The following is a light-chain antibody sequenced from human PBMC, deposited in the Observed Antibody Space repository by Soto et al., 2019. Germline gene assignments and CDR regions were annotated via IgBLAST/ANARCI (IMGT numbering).Light chain of an antibody. V-gene: IGKV1-5*01. J-gene: IGKJ1*01. CDR2: DAS. CDR3: QQHKSYWT. CDR1: QSVSSW. Sequence: DIQMTQSPSSLSASVGDRVTLTCRTSQSVSSWLAWYQQKPGNAPKLLIYDASNLESGVPSRFSGSGSGTEFTLTISSLQPDDFATYYCQQHKSYWTFGQGTKVEIK.